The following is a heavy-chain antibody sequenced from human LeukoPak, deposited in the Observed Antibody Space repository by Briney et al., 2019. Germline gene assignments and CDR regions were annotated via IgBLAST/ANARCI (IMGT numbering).Heavy chain of an antibody. CDR1: GFTFSSYA. Sequence: GGSLRLSCAASGFTFSSYAMHWVRQAPGKGLEWVAVIWHDETRTHYADSVKGRFTISRDNSQNTAFLQMSSLRAEDTAVYYCAGTMSTGAGIDSWGQGTLVTVSS. V-gene: IGHV3-33*08. CDR2: IWHDETRT. J-gene: IGHJ4*02. D-gene: IGHD1-26*01. CDR3: AGTMSTGAGIDS.